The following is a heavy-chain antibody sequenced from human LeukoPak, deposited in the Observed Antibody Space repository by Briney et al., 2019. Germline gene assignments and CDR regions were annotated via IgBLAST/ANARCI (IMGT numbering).Heavy chain of an antibody. CDR3: ARWTNFHAFDI. V-gene: IGHV3-53*01. CDR1: GFSVTYNY. J-gene: IGHJ3*02. Sequence: PGGSLRLSCAASGFSVTYNYMTWVRQAPGKGLEWVSLLYSAGSTNYADSVKGRFTISRDDSKNTLYLQMNSLRAEGTAVYYCARWTNFHAFDIWGQGTMVTVSS. CDR2: LYSAGST. D-gene: IGHD1-1*01.